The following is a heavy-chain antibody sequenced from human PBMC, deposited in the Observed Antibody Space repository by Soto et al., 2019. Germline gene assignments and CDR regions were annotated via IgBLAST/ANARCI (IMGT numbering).Heavy chain of an antibody. D-gene: IGHD3-22*01. CDR3: ARARSGYPIDL. CDR2: IKNKDRAYTR. Sequence: GGSLRLSCAASGFTFSDHYMDWVRQAPGKGLEWVSRIKNKDRAYTREYVASVEGRFTISRDDSKNSVYLQMNSLKTEDTAMYYCARARSGYPIDLWGQGTLVTVSS. J-gene: IGHJ5*02. CDR1: GFTFSDHY. V-gene: IGHV3-72*01.